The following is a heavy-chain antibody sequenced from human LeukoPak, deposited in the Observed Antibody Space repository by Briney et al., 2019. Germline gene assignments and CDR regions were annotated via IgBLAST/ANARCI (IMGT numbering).Heavy chain of an antibody. CDR3: ATETIGRHYDY. D-gene: IGHD1-14*01. CDR2: IGSTGSDR. J-gene: IGHJ4*02. V-gene: IGHV3-21*01. Sequence: PGGSLRLSCEASVFSFGSSGINWVRQAPGRGLEWVASIGSTGSDRYYADSVKGRFTISRDNAKNSLYLQINSLRVEDTAVYYCATETIGRHYDYWGQGTLLTVSS. CDR1: VFSFGSSG.